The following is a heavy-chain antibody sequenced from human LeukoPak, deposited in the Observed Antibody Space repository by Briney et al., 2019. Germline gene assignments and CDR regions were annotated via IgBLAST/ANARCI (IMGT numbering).Heavy chain of an antibody. D-gene: IGHD5-18*01. CDR2: IQHDGSEK. V-gene: IGHV3-7*01. Sequence: GGTLRLSCAASGFTFSSYWMSWVRQAPGKGLEWVANIQHDGSEKYYVDSVKGRFTISRDNAKTSLYLQMNSLRAEDTAVYYCARDLSGVTGYTYGRGIDYWGQGTLVTVSS. CDR1: GFTFSSYW. CDR3: ARDLSGVTGYTYGRGIDY. J-gene: IGHJ4*02.